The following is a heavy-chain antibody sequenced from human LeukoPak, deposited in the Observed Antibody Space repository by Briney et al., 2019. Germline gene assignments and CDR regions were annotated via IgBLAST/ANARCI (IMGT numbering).Heavy chain of an antibody. J-gene: IGHJ4*02. CDR2: IYYSGST. D-gene: IGHD2-2*01. V-gene: IGHV4-59*12. Sequence: PSETLSLTCTVSGASISSYYWSWIRQPPGKGLEWIGYIYYSGSTNYNPSLKSRVTISVDTSKNQFSLKLSSVTAADTAVYYCARAGQGYCTSAGCFLSLDYWGQGTLVTVSS. CDR1: GASISSYY. CDR3: ARAGQGYCTSAGCFLSLDY.